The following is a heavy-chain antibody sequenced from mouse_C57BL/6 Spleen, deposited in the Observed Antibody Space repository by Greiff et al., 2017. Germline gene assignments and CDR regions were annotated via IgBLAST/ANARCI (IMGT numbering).Heavy chain of an antibody. Sequence: VQLQQPGAELVKPGASVKVSCKASGYTFTSYWMHWVKQRPGQGLEWIGRIHPSDSDTNYNQKFKGKATLTVDKSSSTAYMQLSSLTSEDSAVYYCAPITTVVANYFDYWGQGTTLTVSS. J-gene: IGHJ2*01. D-gene: IGHD1-1*01. CDR1: GYTFTSYW. V-gene: IGHV1-74*01. CDR3: APITTVVANYFDY. CDR2: IHPSDSDT.